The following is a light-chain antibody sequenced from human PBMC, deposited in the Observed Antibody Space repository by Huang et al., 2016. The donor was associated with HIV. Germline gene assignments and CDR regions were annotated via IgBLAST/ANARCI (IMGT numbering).Light chain of an antibody. CDR2: GAS. Sequence: EVVMTQSPATLSVSPGERTTLSCRASESVSSSLAWYPQRPGQPPRLLIYGASTRATGTPTRFSGSGSGTEFTLTISSLQSEDFAVYYCQQYNNWPPYTFGQGTKLEIK. V-gene: IGKV3-15*01. CDR3: QQYNNWPPYT. CDR1: ESVSSS. J-gene: IGKJ2*01.